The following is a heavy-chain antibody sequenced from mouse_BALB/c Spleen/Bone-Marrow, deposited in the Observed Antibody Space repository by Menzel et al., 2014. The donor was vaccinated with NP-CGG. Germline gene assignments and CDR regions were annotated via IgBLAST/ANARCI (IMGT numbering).Heavy chain of an antibody. Sequence: EVKLMESGGGLVKPGGSLKLSCAASGFTFSDYYMYWVRQTPEKRLEWVATISDGGSYTYYPDSVKGRLTISRDNAKNNLYLQMSSLKSEDTAMYYCARGGQLGAMDYWGQGTSVTVSS. CDR2: ISDGGSYT. V-gene: IGHV5-4*02. CDR1: GFTFSDYY. J-gene: IGHJ4*01. D-gene: IGHD3-2*01. CDR3: ARGGQLGAMDY.